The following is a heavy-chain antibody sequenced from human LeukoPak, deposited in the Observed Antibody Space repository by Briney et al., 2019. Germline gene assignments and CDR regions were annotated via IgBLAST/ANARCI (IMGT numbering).Heavy chain of an antibody. J-gene: IGHJ4*02. CDR1: GGSFSGYY. CDR2: INHSGST. CDR3: AGGFNDYVWGSYRYLIGYYFDY. Sequence: SETLSLTCAVYGGSFSGYYWSWIRQPPGKGLEWIGEINHSGSTNYNPSLKSRVTISVDTSKNQFSLKLSSVTAADTAVYYCAGGFNDYVWGSYRYLIGYYFDYWGQGTLVTVSS. D-gene: IGHD3-16*02. V-gene: IGHV4-34*01.